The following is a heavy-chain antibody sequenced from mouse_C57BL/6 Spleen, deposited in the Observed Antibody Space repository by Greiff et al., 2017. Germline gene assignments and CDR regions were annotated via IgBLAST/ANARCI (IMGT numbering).Heavy chain of an antibody. Sequence: QVQLQQSGPELVKPGASVEISCKASGYAFSSSWMNWVKQRPGKGLEWIGRIYPGDGDTNYNGKFKGKATLTADKSSSTAYMQLSSLTSEDSAVYFCARWLLGAMDYWGQGTSVTVSS. CDR3: ARWLLGAMDY. CDR2: IYPGDGDT. V-gene: IGHV1-82*01. CDR1: GYAFSSSW. J-gene: IGHJ4*01. D-gene: IGHD2-3*01.